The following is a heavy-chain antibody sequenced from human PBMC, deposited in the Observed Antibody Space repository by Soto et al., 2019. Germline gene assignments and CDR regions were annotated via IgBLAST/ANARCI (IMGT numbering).Heavy chain of an antibody. V-gene: IGHV3-23*01. Sequence: EVQLLESGGGLVQPGGSLRLSYAASGFTFDYYTMNWVRQAPGKGLEWVSGISGIGGGTYYADSVKGRFTISRDNSKDELYLQKTSRKADDTALYYCAKEGIFGSIWPPGEHWRQGTLVTVSS. D-gene: IGHD6-13*01. CDR3: AKEGIFGSIWPPGEH. CDR1: GFTFDYYT. J-gene: IGHJ4*02. CDR2: ISGIGGGT.